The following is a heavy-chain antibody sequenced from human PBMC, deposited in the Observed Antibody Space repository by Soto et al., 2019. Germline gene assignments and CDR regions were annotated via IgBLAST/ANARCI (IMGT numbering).Heavy chain of an antibody. Sequence: GGSLRLSCAASGFTFSSYDMHWVRQATGKGLEWVSAIGTAGDTYYPGSVKGRFTISRENAKNSLYLQMNSLRAGDTAVYYCARGAEGIFGVDSYMDVWGKGTTVTVSS. CDR3: ARGAEGIFGVDSYMDV. CDR2: IGTAGDT. D-gene: IGHD3-3*01. J-gene: IGHJ6*03. CDR1: GFTFSSYD. V-gene: IGHV3-13*01.